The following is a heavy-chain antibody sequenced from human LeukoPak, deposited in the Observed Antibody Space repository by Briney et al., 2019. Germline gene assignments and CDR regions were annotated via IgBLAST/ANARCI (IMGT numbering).Heavy chain of an antibody. D-gene: IGHD3-22*01. Sequence: PGGSLRLSCAASGFSFSTHSMTWVRLAPGKGLEWLSFISISGSSRHYADSVKGRFTISRDNAENSVYLQMNSLRTEDTAVYYCARGGIPHYSDNTGYFFGQFWGQGTRVTVSA. J-gene: IGHJ4*02. CDR2: ISISGSSR. CDR3: ARGGIPHYSDNTGYFFGQF. V-gene: IGHV3-48*04. CDR1: GFSFSTHS.